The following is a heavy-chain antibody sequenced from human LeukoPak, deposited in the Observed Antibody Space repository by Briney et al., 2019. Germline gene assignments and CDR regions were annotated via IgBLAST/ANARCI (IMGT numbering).Heavy chain of an antibody. D-gene: IGHD6-19*01. V-gene: IGHV3-23*01. J-gene: IGHJ4*02. CDR1: GFTFSSYA. CDR3: AKSVGLVAGPFDY. CDR2: ISGSGTST. Sequence: PGGSLRLSCAASGFTFSSYAMSWVRQAPGKGLEWVSVISGSGTSTYYADSVKGRFTISRDNSKNTLYLQMNSLRAEDTAVYYCAKSVGLVAGPFDYWGQGTLVSVSS.